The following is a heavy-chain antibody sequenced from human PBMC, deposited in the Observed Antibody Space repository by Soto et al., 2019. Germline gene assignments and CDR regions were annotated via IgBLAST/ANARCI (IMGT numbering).Heavy chain of an antibody. Sequence: SETLSLTCTVSGGSITNYYWSWIRQPPGKGLEWIGYIYYSGTTNYNPSLKSRVTISVDTSKNLFSLKLTSVIAADTAVYYCALYCSSTSCYGQWDYWGQGTLVTVSS. V-gene: IGHV4-59*01. CDR3: ALYCSSTSCYGQWDY. D-gene: IGHD2-2*01. J-gene: IGHJ4*02. CDR2: IYYSGTT. CDR1: GGSITNYY.